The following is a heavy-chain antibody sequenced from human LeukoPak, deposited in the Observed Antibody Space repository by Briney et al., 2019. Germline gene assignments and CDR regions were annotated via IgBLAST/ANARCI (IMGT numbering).Heavy chain of an antibody. D-gene: IGHD6-19*01. CDR1: GFTFRNYP. Sequence: GGSLRHSCAASGFTFRNYPMHWVRQAPGKGLEYVSSILGDGSSTSYANSVKGRFTIYRDNSRNTLYLQMGSLRADDMAVYYCARDGTSGWHFDYWGQGTLVSVSS. CDR3: ARDGTSGWHFDY. V-gene: IGHV3-64*01. CDR2: ILGDGSST. J-gene: IGHJ4*02.